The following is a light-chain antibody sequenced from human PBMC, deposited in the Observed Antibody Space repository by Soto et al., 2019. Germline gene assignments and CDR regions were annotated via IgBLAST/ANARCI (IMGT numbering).Light chain of an antibody. CDR2: GAS. Sequence: EIVLTQSPGTLSLSPGERATLSCMASQSVSSSYLAWYQKKPGQAPRLLIYGASSRATGIPDRFSGSGSGTDCTLTISRLEPEDFAVYYCQQYGSSPFTFCQGTRLEIK. V-gene: IGKV3-20*01. CDR1: QSVSSSY. J-gene: IGKJ5*01. CDR3: QQYGSSPFT.